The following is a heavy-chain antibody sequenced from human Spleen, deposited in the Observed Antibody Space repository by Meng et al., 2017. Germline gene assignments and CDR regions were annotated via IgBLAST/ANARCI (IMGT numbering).Heavy chain of an antibody. CDR3: AKGVNVDATYWYFDL. CDR2: ISSSSSYI. Sequence: GESLKISCAASGFTFSSYEMNWVRQAPGKGLEWVSSISSSSSYIYYADSVKGRFTISRDNAKNSLYLQMNSLRAEDTALYYCAKGVNVDATYWYFDLWGRGTLVTVSS. V-gene: IGHV3-21*04. J-gene: IGHJ2*01. D-gene: IGHD2-15*01. CDR1: GFTFSSYE.